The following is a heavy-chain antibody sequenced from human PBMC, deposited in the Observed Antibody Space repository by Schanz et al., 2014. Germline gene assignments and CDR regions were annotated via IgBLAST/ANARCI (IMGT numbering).Heavy chain of an antibody. CDR1: GGTFSRYA. Sequence: QVQLVQSGAEVKKPGSSVKVSCKASGGTFSRYAISWVRQAPGQGLEWMGRIIPIFGIANYAQKFQGRVTITADKSTTTAYMELRSLRSEDTAVYYCARGSCSNSGCFDAFDVWGQGTMVTVSS. V-gene: IGHV1-69*04. J-gene: IGHJ3*01. D-gene: IGHD2-2*01. CDR2: IIPIFGIA. CDR3: ARGSCSNSGCFDAFDV.